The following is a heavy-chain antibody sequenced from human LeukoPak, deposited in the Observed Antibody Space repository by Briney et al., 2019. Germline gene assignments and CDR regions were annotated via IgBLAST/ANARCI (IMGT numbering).Heavy chain of an antibody. D-gene: IGHD3-22*01. CDR3: ARDYHDSSGYLDY. CDR1: GFTFNTYN. J-gene: IGHJ4*02. Sequence: GGSLRLSCAASGFTFNTYNMNWVRQAPGQGLEWVSSITSSSSYIYYADSVKGRFTISRDNSKNTLYLQMNSLRAADTAVYYCARDYHDSSGYLDYWGQGTLVTVSS. V-gene: IGHV3-21*04. CDR2: ITSSSSYI.